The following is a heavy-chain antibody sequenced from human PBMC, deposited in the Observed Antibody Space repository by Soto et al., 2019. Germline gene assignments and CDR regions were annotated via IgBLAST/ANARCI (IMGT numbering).Heavy chain of an antibody. V-gene: IGHV3-23*01. CDR3: AGEYCDNGVCYAYFDY. CDR1: EFTFSSYA. D-gene: IGHD2-8*01. Sequence: GGSLRLSCAASEFTFSSYAMSWVRQAPGKGLDWVSAIRGSGGSTYYADSVKGRFTISRDNSKNTLYLQMNSLRAEGTAVYYCAGEYCDNGVCYAYFDYWGQGALVTVSS. CDR2: IRGSGGST. J-gene: IGHJ4*02.